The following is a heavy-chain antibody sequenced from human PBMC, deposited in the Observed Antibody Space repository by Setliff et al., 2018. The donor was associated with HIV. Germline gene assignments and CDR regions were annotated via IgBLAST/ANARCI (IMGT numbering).Heavy chain of an antibody. CDR1: GFTFSSYE. CDR2: ISSSGSTI. J-gene: IGHJ4*02. CDR3: AKSPPDYDILTGWPEYFDY. V-gene: IGHV3-48*03. D-gene: IGHD3-9*01. Sequence: PGGSLRLSCAASGFTFSSYEMNWVRQAPGKGLEWLSYISSSGSTIYYADSVKGRFTVSRDNAKNSVFLQMNSLRVDDTAIYYCAKSPPDYDILTGWPEYFDYWGQGTLVTVSS.